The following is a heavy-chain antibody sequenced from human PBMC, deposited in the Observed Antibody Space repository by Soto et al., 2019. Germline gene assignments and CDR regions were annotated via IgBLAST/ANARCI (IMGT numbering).Heavy chain of an antibody. D-gene: IGHD3-16*01. CDR2: IFPGDSDT. CDR3: ARRGRDGYYYVMEV. CDR1: GYSFTSYW. J-gene: IGHJ6*02. Sequence: EVQLVQSGAEVKKPGESLKISCKASGYSFTSYWIGWLRQMSGKGLEWMGIIFPGDSDTTYSPSFQGQVTISADKSTSTAYLHWTSLKASDTAMYYCARRGRDGYYYVMEVWGQGTTVTGSS. V-gene: IGHV5-51*01.